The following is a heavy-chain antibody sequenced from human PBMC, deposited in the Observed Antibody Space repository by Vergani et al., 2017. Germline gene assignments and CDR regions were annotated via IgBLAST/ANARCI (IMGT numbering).Heavy chain of an antibody. V-gene: IGHV3-7*01. CDR1: GFNFQIYW. Sequence: EVLLVESGGDLVQPGGSLRLSCEASGFNFQIYWMGWVRQTAEKGLEWVANIKQDGSEDYYVDSVKGRFTITRNNAKKFIYLQMNSLRADDTAVYYCVGGGLGTIYNWFDPWGQGTRVTVSS. CDR2: IKQDGSED. J-gene: IGHJ5*01. D-gene: IGHD5-24*01. CDR3: VGGGLGTIYNWFDP.